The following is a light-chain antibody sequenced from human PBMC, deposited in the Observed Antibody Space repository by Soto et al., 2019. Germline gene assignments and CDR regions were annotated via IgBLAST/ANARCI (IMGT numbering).Light chain of an antibody. CDR2: SDT. CDR3: QVWDNGSAHVV. CDR1: DIGSKG. J-gene: IGLJ2*01. Sequence: SYELTQPPSVSVAPGKTASISCGGNDIGSKGVHWYQQKPGQAPVLVIYSDTDLPPVITERFSGSNSANLATLTISRVEAGDEADYYCQVWDNGSAHVVFGGGTKVTVL. V-gene: IGLV3-21*01.